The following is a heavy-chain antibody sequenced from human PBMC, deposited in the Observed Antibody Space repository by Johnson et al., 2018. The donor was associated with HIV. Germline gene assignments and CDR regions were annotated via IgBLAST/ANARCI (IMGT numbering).Heavy chain of an antibody. J-gene: IGHJ3*02. CDR3: VRRMVVGYVAFDI. V-gene: IGHV3-11*04. CDR1: GFTFSDHY. Sequence: KAGGSLRLSCAASGFTFSDHYMTWIRQAPGKGLECISSISSSGRTTYYADSVKGRFTISRNNVQNSMLLQMNSLRADDTAVYFCVRRMVVGYVAFDIWGQGTMVSVSS. D-gene: IGHD2-21*01. CDR2: ISSSGRTT.